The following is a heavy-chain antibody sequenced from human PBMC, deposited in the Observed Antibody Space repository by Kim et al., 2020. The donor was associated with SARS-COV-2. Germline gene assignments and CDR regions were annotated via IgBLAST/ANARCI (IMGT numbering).Heavy chain of an antibody. V-gene: IGHV3-30*04. CDR3: ARGGFRSSRTFGWYFDL. D-gene: IGHD6-13*01. CDR1: GFTFSDHA. CDR2: ISYDGSSK. Sequence: GGSLRLSCAASGFTFSDHAMHWLRQAPGKGLEWVAVISYDGSSKDYADSVRGRFTISRDNSKNTLYLQMNSLRDEDTALYYCARGGFRSSRTFGWYFDLWGRGTLVSVSS. J-gene: IGHJ2*01.